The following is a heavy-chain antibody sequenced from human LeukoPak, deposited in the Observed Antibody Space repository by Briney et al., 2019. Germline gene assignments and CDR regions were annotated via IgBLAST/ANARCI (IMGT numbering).Heavy chain of an antibody. V-gene: IGHV1-2*02. D-gene: IGHD2-21*02. CDR2: ISPYSGGT. CDR3: IRDVFEAAPGDGLDS. CDR1: GCTFTAYN. Sequence: ASVKVSCKASGCTFTAYNMHWVRQAPGQGLEWMGWISPYSGGTKYAQKFQGRFTMTRDTSISTAYMELSSLRSDDTALYYCIRDVFEAAPGDGLDSWGPGTLVTVSS. J-gene: IGHJ4*02.